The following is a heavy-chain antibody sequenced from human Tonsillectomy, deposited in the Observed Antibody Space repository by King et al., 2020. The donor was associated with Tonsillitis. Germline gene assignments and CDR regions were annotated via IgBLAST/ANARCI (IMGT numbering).Heavy chain of an antibody. Sequence: EQLVQSGGDLVQPGGPLRLSCGASGFTFSSYAMSWVRQAPGKGLEWVSAISDSGGSTYYADSVKGRFTISRDNSKNTLYLQMHSLRAEDSAVYYCAKDQVFHYDSPRGFYWGQGTLVTVSS. J-gene: IGHJ4*02. D-gene: IGHD3-22*01. CDR2: ISDSGGST. V-gene: IGHV3-23*04. CDR1: GFTFSSYA. CDR3: AKDQVFHYDSPRGFY.